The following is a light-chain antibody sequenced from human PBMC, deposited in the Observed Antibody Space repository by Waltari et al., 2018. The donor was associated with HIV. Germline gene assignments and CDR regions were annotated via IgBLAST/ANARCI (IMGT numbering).Light chain of an antibody. CDR1: PSHKQY. Sequence: SYELTQTPSVSVSPGQTPRNTRPADPSHKQYAHWYQQKQGQAPVLVIYKDSERPSGIPERFSGSSSGTTVTLTISGVQAEDEADYYCQSADRSGTYLIFGGGTKLTVL. CDR3: QSADRSGTYLI. CDR2: KDS. J-gene: IGLJ2*01. V-gene: IGLV3-25*03.